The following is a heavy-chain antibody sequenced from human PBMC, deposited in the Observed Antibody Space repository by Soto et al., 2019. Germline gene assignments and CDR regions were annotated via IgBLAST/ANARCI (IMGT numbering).Heavy chain of an antibody. J-gene: IGHJ6*02. Sequence: PSETLSLTCTVSGGSVSSGSYYWSWIRHPPGKGLEWIGYIYYSGSTNYNPSLKSRVTISVDTSKNQFSLKLSSVTAADTAVYYCARGPYGDYAVYGMDVWGQGTTVTVSS. CDR2: IYYSGST. D-gene: IGHD4-17*01. CDR1: GGSVSSGSYY. V-gene: IGHV4-61*01. CDR3: ARGPYGDYAVYGMDV.